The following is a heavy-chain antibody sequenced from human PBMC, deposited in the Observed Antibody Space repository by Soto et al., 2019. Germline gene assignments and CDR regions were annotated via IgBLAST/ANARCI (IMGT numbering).Heavy chain of an antibody. Sequence: QLQLQESGPGLVKPSETLSLTCTVSDGSISSTTYYWGWIRQPPGKGLEWIGTIYYSGSTYYNPSLKSRVSLSVDTSKNQFSLRLSSVTAADTAVYYCARHYTYYYGSGDRGYFDYWGQGSLVTVSS. J-gene: IGHJ4*02. V-gene: IGHV4-39*01. CDR1: DGSISSTTYY. CDR3: ARHYTYYYGSGDRGYFDY. CDR2: IYYSGST. D-gene: IGHD3-10*01.